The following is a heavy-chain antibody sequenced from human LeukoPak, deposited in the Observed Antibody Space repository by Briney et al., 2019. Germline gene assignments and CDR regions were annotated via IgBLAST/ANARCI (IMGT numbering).Heavy chain of an antibody. J-gene: IGHJ4*02. CDR3: ARGGAEWELLYGQGEFDY. D-gene: IGHD1-26*01. CDR1: GFTFSSYT. CDR2: ISGSGDNT. V-gene: IGHV3-23*01. Sequence: GGSLRLSCAASGFTFSSYTMSWVRQAPGKGLEWVSAISGSGDNTYYADSVKGRFTISRDNSKNTLYLQMNSLRAEDTALYYCARGGAEWELLYGQGEFDYWGQGTLVTVSS.